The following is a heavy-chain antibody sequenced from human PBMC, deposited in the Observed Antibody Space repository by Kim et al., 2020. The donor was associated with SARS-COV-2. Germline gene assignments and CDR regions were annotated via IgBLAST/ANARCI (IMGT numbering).Heavy chain of an antibody. CDR2: FDPEDGET. Sequence: ASVKVSCKVSGYTLTELSMHWVRQAPGKGLEWMGGFDPEDGETIYAQKFQGRVTMTEDTSTDTAYMELSSLRSEDPAVYYCATGLRRRVVVDFDYWGQGTLVTVSS. CDR3: ATGLRRRVVVDFDY. J-gene: IGHJ4*02. V-gene: IGHV1-24*01. CDR1: GYTLTELS. D-gene: IGHD2-15*01.